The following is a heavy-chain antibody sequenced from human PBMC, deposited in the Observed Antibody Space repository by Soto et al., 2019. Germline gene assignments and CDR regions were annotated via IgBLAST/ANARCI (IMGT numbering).Heavy chain of an antibody. J-gene: IGHJ4*02. CDR2: IYYSGST. D-gene: IGHD3-3*01. Sequence: SETLSLTCTVSGGSISSGGYYWSWIRQHPGKGLEWIGYIYYSGSTYYNPSLKSRVTISVDTSKNQFSLKLSSVTAADTAVYYCAREDHYDFWSGPGYWGQGTLVTVSS. V-gene: IGHV4-31*03. CDR3: AREDHYDFWSGPGY. CDR1: GGSISSGGYY.